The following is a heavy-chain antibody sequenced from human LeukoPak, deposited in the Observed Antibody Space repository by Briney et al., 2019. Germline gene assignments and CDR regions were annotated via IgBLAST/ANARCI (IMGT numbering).Heavy chain of an antibody. V-gene: IGHV3-74*01. D-gene: IGHD2-15*01. Sequence: GGSLRLSCTASGFTLSSYWMHWVRQGPGMGLVWVSRINTDGSSTTYADSVKGRFTILRDNAKNTLYLQMNSLRGEDTAVYYCARGLHCSGGSCYDTTFDYWGQGTLVTVSS. CDR2: INTDGSST. CDR1: GFTLSSYW. J-gene: IGHJ4*02. CDR3: ARGLHCSGGSCYDTTFDY.